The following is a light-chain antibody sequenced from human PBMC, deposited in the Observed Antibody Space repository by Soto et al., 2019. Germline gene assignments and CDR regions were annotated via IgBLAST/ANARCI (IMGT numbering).Light chain of an antibody. CDR1: QGINKL. CDR3: QQYNSYPRT. CDR2: ATS. V-gene: IGKV1D-16*01. J-gene: IGKJ5*01. Sequence: DIQMTQSPSSLSASVGDSVTITCRASQGINKLLAWYQQKPGKAPRSLIKATSTVQSGVPSRFSGSGSETDFTLIISSLQPEDFATYYCQQYNSYPRTFGQGTRLEI.